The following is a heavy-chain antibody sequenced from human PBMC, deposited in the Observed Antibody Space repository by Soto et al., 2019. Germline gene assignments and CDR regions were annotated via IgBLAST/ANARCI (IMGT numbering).Heavy chain of an antibody. CDR2: INAGKGNT. CDR1: GYTFTSYA. J-gene: IGHJ6*02. CDR3: AIAPGSGGMDV. Sequence: QVQLVQSGAEVKKPGASVKVSCKASGYTFTSYAIHWVRQAPGQRLEWMGWINAGKGNTKYSQKFQGRVTITRDTSASTAYMELSSLRYEDTAVYYCAIAPGSGGMDVWGQGTTVTVSS. V-gene: IGHV1-3*01. D-gene: IGHD3-10*01.